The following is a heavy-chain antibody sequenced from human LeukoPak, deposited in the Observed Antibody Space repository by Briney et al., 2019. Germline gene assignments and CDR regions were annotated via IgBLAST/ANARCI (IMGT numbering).Heavy chain of an antibody. CDR2: IIPIFGTA. V-gene: IGHV1-69*06. D-gene: IGHD6-13*01. Sequence: SVKVSCKASVGTFSSYAISWVRQAPGQGLEWMGGIIPIFGTANYAQKFQGRVTITADKSTSTAYMELSSLRSEDTAVYYCAHPYSSSWYYFDYWGQGTLVTVSS. CDR1: VGTFSSYA. CDR3: AHPYSSSWYYFDY. J-gene: IGHJ4*02.